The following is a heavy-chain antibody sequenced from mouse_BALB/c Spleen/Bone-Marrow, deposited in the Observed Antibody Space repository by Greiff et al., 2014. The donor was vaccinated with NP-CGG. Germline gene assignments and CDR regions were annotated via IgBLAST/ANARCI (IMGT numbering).Heavy chain of an antibody. V-gene: IGHV1-82*01. D-gene: IGHD1-1*01. CDR1: GYAFSSSW. J-gene: IGHJ4*01. CDR2: IYPGGGDT. Sequence: VQLQQSGPELVKPGASVRISCKASGYAFSSSWMNWVKQRPGQGLEWIGRIYPGGGDTNYNGKFKGKATLTADKSSSTAYMQLSSLTSVDSAVYFCARLRDAMDYWGQGTSVTVSS. CDR3: ARLRDAMDY.